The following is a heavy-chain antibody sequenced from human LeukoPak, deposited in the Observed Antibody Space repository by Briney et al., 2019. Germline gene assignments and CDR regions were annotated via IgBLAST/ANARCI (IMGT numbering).Heavy chain of an antibody. V-gene: IGHV1-2*06. CDR1: GYTFTGYY. D-gene: IGHD3-22*01. CDR2: INPNSGGT. Sequence: GASVKVSCKASGYTFTGYYMHWVRQAPGQGLEWMGRINPNSGGTNYAQKFQGRVTMTRDTSISTAYMELSRLRSDDTAVYYCARDLTMLVLWSSNWFDPWGQGTLVTVSS. J-gene: IGHJ5*02. CDR3: ARDLTMLVLWSSNWFDP.